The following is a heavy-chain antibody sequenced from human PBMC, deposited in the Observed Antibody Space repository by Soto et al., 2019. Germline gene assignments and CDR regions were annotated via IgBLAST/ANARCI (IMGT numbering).Heavy chain of an antibody. CDR1: RGTFSSYA. J-gene: IGHJ6*02. Sequence: SVKVSFKASRGTFSSYALSWVRQAPGQGLEWMGGIIPIFGTANYAQKFQDRVTITADESTSTAYMELSSLRSEDTAVYYCARARLTRDYYGMDVWGQGTTVTVSS. CDR3: ARARLTRDYYGMDV. CDR2: IIPIFGTA. V-gene: IGHV1-69*13. D-gene: IGHD7-27*01.